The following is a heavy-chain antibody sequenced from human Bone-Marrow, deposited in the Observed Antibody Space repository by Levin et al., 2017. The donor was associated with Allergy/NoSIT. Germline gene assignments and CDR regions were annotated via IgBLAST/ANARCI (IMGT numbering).Heavy chain of an antibody. CDR3: ARDPSPYSNYVANWFDH. CDR1: GFTFSNYG. Sequence: PGGSLRLSCAASGFTFSNYGLHWVRQAPGKGLEWVAVTRYDESKTYYADSVKGRFTISRDNSKNTLYLQMNGLRVEDTAIYYCARDPSPYSNYVANWFDHWGQGTVVTVSS. J-gene: IGHJ5*02. CDR2: TRYDESKT. D-gene: IGHD4-11*01. V-gene: IGHV3-33*01.